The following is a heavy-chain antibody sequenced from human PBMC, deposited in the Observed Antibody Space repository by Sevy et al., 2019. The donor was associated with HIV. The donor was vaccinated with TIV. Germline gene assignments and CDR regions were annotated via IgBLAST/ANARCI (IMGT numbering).Heavy chain of an antibody. CDR3: VNGVDILEAASRYFSGMDV. V-gene: IGHV3-64D*06. Sequence: GGSLRLSCSASGFTFSNYIMHWVRQAPGKGPKYVSAISSNGGSTYYADSVKGRFIISRDNSKNTLDLQMSSLRDEDTAVYYCVNGVDILEAASRYFSGMDVWGRGTMVTVSS. CDR2: ISSNGGST. J-gene: IGHJ6*02. D-gene: IGHD5-12*01. CDR1: GFTFSNYI.